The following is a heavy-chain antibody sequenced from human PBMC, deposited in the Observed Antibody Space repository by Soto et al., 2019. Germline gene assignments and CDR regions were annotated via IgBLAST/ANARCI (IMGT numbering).Heavy chain of an antibody. D-gene: IGHD1-26*01. CDR1: GFTFSNYG. CDR2: LPEIGTNT. Sequence: AGCLRICCAASGFTFSNYGMSGVRQEPGKGLEWVSALPEIGTNTYYADSVKGRFTISRDNSKNTLFLQINNLRAGDTAVYYCAKKSGVGATWYFDYWGQGTLVTVSS. CDR3: AKKSGVGATWYFDY. J-gene: IGHJ4*02. V-gene: IGHV3-23*01.